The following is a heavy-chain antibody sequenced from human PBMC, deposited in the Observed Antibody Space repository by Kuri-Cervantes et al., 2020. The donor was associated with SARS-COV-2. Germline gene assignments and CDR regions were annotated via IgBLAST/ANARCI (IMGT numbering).Heavy chain of an antibody. Sequence: GGSLRLSCVVSGFTFSNQGMHWVRQAPGKGLEWVAVIWYDGSNEYYADSVKGRFTISRDNSKNTLYLQMNSLRAEDTAVYYCARAFSNYVDWFDPWGQGTLVTVSS. D-gene: IGHD4-11*01. V-gene: IGHV3-33*01. CDR2: IWYDGSNE. J-gene: IGHJ5*02. CDR3: ARAFSNYVDWFDP. CDR1: GFTFSNQG.